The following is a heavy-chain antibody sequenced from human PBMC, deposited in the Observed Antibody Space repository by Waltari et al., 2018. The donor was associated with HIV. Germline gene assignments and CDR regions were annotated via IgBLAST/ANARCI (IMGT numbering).Heavy chain of an antibody. V-gene: IGHV1-46*02. D-gene: IGHD3-10*01. Sequence: QVQLVQSGADVKKPGASMTISCKASGYTFNNYYMHWVRQAPRQGLEWMGIINPSGGGTTYAQKFQGRITMTRDTSTNTVYMALSRLRSEDTAMYYCARQMVRGLQPENWFDPWGQGTLVTVSS. J-gene: IGHJ5*02. CDR3: ARQMVRGLQPENWFDP. CDR1: GYTFNNYY. CDR2: INPSGGGT.